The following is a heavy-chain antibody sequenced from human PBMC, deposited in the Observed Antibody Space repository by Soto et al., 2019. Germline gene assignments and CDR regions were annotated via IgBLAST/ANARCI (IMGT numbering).Heavy chain of an antibody. CDR3: ATVPPRIVVVLAEFPT. D-gene: IGHD2-21*01. J-gene: IGHJ4*02. CDR1: GTSISSTYW. V-gene: IGHV4-4*02. Sequence: QVQLKKSGPGLVRPSGTLSLTCRVSGTSISSTYWWTWVRQSPGKGMEWIGEIYHIGITKYNPSLKSRVSLSVDKSNNQFSLKLTSVTAADTAVYYCATVPPRIVVVLAEFPTWGQGTLVTVSS. CDR2: IYHIGIT.